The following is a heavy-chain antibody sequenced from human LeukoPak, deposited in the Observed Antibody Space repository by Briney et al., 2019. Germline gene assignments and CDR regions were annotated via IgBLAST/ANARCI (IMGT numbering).Heavy chain of an antibody. Sequence: PGGSLRLSCAASGFTFDDYGMSWARQAPGKGLEWVSGINWNGGSTGYADSVKGRFTISRDNPKNSLYLHLNSLRDEDTAIYYCARDPYNGDYGDFYYYYMDVWGKGTTVTISS. V-gene: IGHV3-20*04. CDR1: GFTFDDYG. D-gene: IGHD3-16*01. CDR3: ARDPYNGDYGDFYYYYMDV. CDR2: INWNGGST. J-gene: IGHJ6*03.